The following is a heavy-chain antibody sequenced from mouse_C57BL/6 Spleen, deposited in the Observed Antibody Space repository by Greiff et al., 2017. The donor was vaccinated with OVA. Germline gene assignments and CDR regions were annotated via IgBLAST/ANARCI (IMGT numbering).Heavy chain of an antibody. CDR1: GSTFPSYW. CDR3: AIEENGYYEWFAY. CDR2: ITPSHGGT. V-gene: IGHV1-53*01. J-gene: IGHJ3*01. D-gene: IGHD2-3*01. Sequence: QVQLQQPGPELVKPGASVKLSCKASGSTFPSYWMHWVKQRPGQGLEWIGNITPSHGGTNYHEKFQSKATLTVDKSSSPAYMQLSSLTSEYSAVYYWAIEENGYYEWFAYWGQGTLVTFSA.